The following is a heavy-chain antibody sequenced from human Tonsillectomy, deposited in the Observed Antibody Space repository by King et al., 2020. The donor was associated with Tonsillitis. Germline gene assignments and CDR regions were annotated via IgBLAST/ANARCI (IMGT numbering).Heavy chain of an antibody. D-gene: IGHD4-17*01. Sequence: VQLVESGGGLVQPGGSLRLSCAASGFIFSSYSMNWVRQAPGRGPEWVSYISSSSTTIYYADSVKGRFTISRDNAKNSLYLQMNSLRAEDTAVYYCARVRYGDLKGAWDPWGQGTLVTVSS. CDR1: GFIFSSYS. V-gene: IGHV3-48*01. J-gene: IGHJ5*02. CDR2: ISSSSTTI. CDR3: ARVRYGDLKGAWDP.